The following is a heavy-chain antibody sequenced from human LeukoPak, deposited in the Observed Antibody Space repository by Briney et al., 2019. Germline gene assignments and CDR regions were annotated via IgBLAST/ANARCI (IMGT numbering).Heavy chain of an antibody. V-gene: IGHV3-30*02. J-gene: IGHJ4*02. Sequence: GGSLRLSCSASGFPFSSYGMHRGRQAPGKGLEGVAFIRYYGSNKYYADSVKGRFTISRDHSKNTLYLQMNSLRAEDTAVYYGAKDPRGWRYFYWLLSFYCDYWGQGTLVTGSS. CDR3: AKDPRGWRYFYWLLSFYCDY. CDR1: GFPFSSYG. D-gene: IGHD3-9*01. CDR2: IRYYGSNK.